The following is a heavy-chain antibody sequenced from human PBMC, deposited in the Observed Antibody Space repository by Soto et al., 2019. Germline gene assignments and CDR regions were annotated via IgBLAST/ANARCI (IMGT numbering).Heavy chain of an antibody. CDR2: IYYSGST. CDR3: ARLSGDYDFWSGYYATYCLDY. CDR1: GGSISSYY. V-gene: IGHV4-59*08. D-gene: IGHD3-3*01. Sequence: SETLSLTCTVSGGSISSYYWSWIRQPPGKGLEWIGYIYYSGSTNYNPSLKSRVTISVDTSKNQFSLKLSSVTAADTAVYYCARLSGDYDFWSGYYATYCLDYWGQGTLVTVSS. J-gene: IGHJ4*02.